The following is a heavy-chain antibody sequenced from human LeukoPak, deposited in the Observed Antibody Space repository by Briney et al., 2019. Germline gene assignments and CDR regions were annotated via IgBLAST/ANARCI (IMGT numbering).Heavy chain of an antibody. CDR3: AKGSGGYCSSTSCYRAYYFDY. J-gene: IGHJ4*02. CDR2: ISRDGGST. CDR1: GFTFDNYT. Sequence: GGSLRLSCAASGFTFDNYTMHWVRQAPGKGLEWVSLISRDGGSTYYADSVKGRFTISRDNSKNSLYLQMNSLRTEDTALYYCAKGSGGYCSSTSCYRAYYFDYWGQGTLVTVSS. V-gene: IGHV3-43*01. D-gene: IGHD2-2*01.